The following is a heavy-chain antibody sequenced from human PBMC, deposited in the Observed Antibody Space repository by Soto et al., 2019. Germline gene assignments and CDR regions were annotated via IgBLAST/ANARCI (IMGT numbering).Heavy chain of an antibody. Sequence: GESLKISCKGSGYNFANYWIGWVRQMPGKGLEWMGIIYPGNSDTRYSPSFQGQVTISADTSISTAYLEWSSLKASDTAIYYCFLHVYYPLLTKIFRGPGTRVTLFS. CDR2: IYPGNSDT. CDR3: FLHVYYPLLTKIF. J-gene: IGHJ4*02. V-gene: IGHV5-51*01. CDR1: GYNFANYW. D-gene: IGHD3-9*01.